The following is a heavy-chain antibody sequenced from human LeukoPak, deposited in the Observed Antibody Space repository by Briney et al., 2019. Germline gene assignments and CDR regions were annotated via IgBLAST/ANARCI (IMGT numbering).Heavy chain of an antibody. CDR2: IYYSGST. J-gene: IGHJ6*03. V-gene: IGHV4-59*01. Sequence: SETLSLTCTVSGGSTSSYYWSWIRQPPGKGLEWIGYIYYSGSTNYNPSLKSRVTISVDTSKNQFSLKLSSVTAADTAVYYCARRVIVSSWTNYYYYYMDVWGKGTTVTVSS. D-gene: IGHD6-13*01. CDR3: ARRVIVSSWTNYYYYYMDV. CDR1: GGSTSSYY.